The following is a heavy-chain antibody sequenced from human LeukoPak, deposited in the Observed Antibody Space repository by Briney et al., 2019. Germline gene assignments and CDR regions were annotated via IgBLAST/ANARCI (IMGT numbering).Heavy chain of an antibody. CDR2: LLYNGNT. Sequence: SSETLSLTCTVAGGSISSDVHYWDWIRQAPGKGLEWIGSLLYNGNTWYNPSLESRVTTSVDTSENQFSLRLTSVNAADTALYFCTRRGSGNGGTYAGMDVWGPGTSVTVSS. CDR1: GGSISSDVHY. J-gene: IGHJ6*02. V-gene: IGHV4-39*01. CDR3: TRRGSGNGGTYAGMDV. D-gene: IGHD1-26*01.